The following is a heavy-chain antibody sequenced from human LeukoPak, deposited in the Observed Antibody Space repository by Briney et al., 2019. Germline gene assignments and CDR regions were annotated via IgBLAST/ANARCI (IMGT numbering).Heavy chain of an antibody. D-gene: IGHD3-22*01. Sequence: GGSLRLSCAASGFTFSSYWMHWVRQVPGKGLVWVSRINSDGSSTNYADSVKGRFTISRDNAKNTLYLQMNSLRAEDTAVYYCATLYYYDSSGYSRPHDAFDIWGQGTMVTVSS. CDR1: GFTFSSYW. CDR3: ATLYYYDSSGYSRPHDAFDI. J-gene: IGHJ3*02. CDR2: INSDGSST. V-gene: IGHV3-74*01.